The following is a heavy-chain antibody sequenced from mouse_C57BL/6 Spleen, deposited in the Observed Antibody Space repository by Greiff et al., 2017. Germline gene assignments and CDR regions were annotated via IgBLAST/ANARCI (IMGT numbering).Heavy chain of an antibody. CDR3: ARSTLGRDWYFDV. Sequence: EVQGVESGGGLVKPGGSLKLSCAASGFTFSSYAMSWVRQTPEKRLEWVATISDGGSYTYYPDNVKGRFTISRDNAKNNLYLQMSHLKSEDTAMYYCARSTLGRDWYFDVWGTGTTDTVSS. J-gene: IGHJ1*03. CDR1: GFTFSSYA. CDR2: ISDGGSYT. D-gene: IGHD4-1*01. V-gene: IGHV5-4*01.